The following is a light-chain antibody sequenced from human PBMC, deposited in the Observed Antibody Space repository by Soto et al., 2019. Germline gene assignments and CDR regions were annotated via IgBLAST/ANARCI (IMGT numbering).Light chain of an antibody. V-gene: IGLV4-69*01. CDR2: LNNDGSH. CDR3: QTWGTDIVI. J-gene: IGLJ7*01. Sequence: QSVLTQSPSASASLGASVKLTCTLSSGHSSNAIAWHQQQPEKGPRYLVKLNNDGSHTKGDGIPDRFSGSRSGAERYLNISSLPYEDEADYYCQTWGTDIVIFGGGTQLTVL. CDR1: SGHSSNA.